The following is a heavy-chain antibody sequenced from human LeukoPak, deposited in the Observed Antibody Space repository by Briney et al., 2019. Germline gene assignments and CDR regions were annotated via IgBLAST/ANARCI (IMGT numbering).Heavy chain of an antibody. CDR3: ARVPNLYGSGSYTYYFDY. CDR1: GFTFSSYA. V-gene: IGHV3-23*01. D-gene: IGHD3-10*01. J-gene: IGHJ4*02. Sequence: GGSLRLSCAASGFTFSSYAMSWVRQAPGKGLEWVSAISGSGGSTYYADSVKGRFTISRDNSKNTLYLQMDSLRAEDTAVYYCARVPNLYGSGSYTYYFDYWGQGTLVTVSS. CDR2: ISGSGGST.